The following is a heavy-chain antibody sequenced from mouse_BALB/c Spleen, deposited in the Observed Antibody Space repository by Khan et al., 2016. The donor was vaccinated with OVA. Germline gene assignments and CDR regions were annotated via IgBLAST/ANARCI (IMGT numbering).Heavy chain of an antibody. D-gene: IGHD3-3*01. Sequence: EVQLQESGPGLVKPSQSLSLTCTVTGYSITSDYAWNWIRQFPGNKLEWMGYITYSGSPSYTPSLKGRISITRATSKNQFFLQLNSVTTGDTATYYCARGRAYWGQRTMVTVSA. CDR2: ITYSGSP. CDR1: GYSITSDYA. CDR3: ARGRAY. J-gene: IGHJ3*01. V-gene: IGHV3-2*02.